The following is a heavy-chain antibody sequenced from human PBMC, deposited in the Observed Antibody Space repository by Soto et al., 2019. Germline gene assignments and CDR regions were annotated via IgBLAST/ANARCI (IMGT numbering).Heavy chain of an antibody. CDR1: GFTISTYW. V-gene: IGHV3-74*01. J-gene: IGHJ4*02. CDR2: ISTDGRFT. CDR3: VRAVSNNWGNFAW. D-gene: IGHD7-27*01. Sequence: GGPLRLSCAASGFTISTYWMQWVSKAPGKGLVWVSRISTDGRFTDYADSVKGRFTISRDNAKSTLYLQMNSLRAEDTAVYYCVRAVSNNWGNFAWWGQGTLVTVSS.